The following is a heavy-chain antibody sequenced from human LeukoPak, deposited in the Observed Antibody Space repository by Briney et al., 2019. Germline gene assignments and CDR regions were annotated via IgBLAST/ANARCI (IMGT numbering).Heavy chain of an antibody. CDR1: GGSISSSSYY. Sequence: SETLSLTCTVSGGSISSSSYYWGWIRQPPGKGLEWIGYIYYSGSTNYNPSLKSRVTISVDTSKNQFSLKLSSVTAADTAVYYCARVNYYYDSSGYYPYYFDYWGQGTLVTVSS. V-gene: IGHV4-61*05. CDR3: ARVNYYYDSSGYYPYYFDY. CDR2: IYYSGST. J-gene: IGHJ4*02. D-gene: IGHD3-22*01.